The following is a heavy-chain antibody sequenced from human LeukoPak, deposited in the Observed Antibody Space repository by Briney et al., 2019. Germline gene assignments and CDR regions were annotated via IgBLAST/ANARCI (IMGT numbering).Heavy chain of an antibody. CDR2: IKQDGSEK. Sequence: GGSLRLSCAVSGFTFSSSYMNWVRQAPGKGLEWVANIKQDGSEKYYVDSVKGRFTISRDNAKNSLYLQMNSLRAEDTAVYYCARVGIYDSSGYYYPFDYWGQGTLVTVSS. V-gene: IGHV3-7*01. D-gene: IGHD3-22*01. CDR1: GFTFSSSY. CDR3: ARVGIYDSSGYYYPFDY. J-gene: IGHJ4*02.